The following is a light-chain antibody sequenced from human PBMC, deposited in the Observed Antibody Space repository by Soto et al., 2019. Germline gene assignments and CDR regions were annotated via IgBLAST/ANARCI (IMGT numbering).Light chain of an antibody. CDR3: QQNYSPPPIT. CDR1: QSITKF. CDR2: SAS. V-gene: IGKV1-39*01. J-gene: IGKJ5*01. Sequence: DIQMTQSPSSLPASLGDRVSITCLASQSITKFLNWYQQKPGKAPKLLIYSASSLQSGVPSRFSGSGSGTHFTLTISSLQPEDFATYYCQQNYSPPPITFGQGTRLEIK.